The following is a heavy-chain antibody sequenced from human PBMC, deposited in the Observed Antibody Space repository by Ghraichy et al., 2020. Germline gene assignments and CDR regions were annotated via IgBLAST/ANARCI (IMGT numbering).Heavy chain of an antibody. CDR3: ARDRDGDYAIYYYGMDV. J-gene: IGHJ6*02. D-gene: IGHD4-17*01. V-gene: IGHV3-48*02. Sequence: GESLNISCAASGFTFSSYSMNWVRQAPGKGLEWVSYISSSSSTIYYADSVKGRFTISRDNAKNSLYLQMNSLRDEDTAVYYCARDRDGDYAIYYYGMDVWGQGTTVTVSS. CDR2: ISSSSSTI. CDR1: GFTFSSYS.